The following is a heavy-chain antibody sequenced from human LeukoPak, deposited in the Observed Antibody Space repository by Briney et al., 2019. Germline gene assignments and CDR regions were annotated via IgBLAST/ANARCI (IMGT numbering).Heavy chain of an antibody. CDR1: GGSISSYH. J-gene: IGHJ4*02. Sequence: PSETLSLTCTVSGGSISSYHLSWIRQPAGKGLEWIGRIYGNENRYNPSLKSRVTISVETSKNEFSLKLRSVTAADTAVYYCARVTGYRIEDYFDYWGQGTLVTVSS. V-gene: IGHV4-4*07. D-gene: IGHD6-13*01. CDR3: ARVTGYRIEDYFDY. CDR2: IYGNEN.